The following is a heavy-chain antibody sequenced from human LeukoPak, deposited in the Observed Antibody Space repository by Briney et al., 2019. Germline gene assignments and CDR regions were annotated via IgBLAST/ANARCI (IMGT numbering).Heavy chain of an antibody. J-gene: IGHJ4*02. CDR3: ATTADRGYDY. Sequence: GGSLRLSCAASGFTFSSYDMSWVRQAPGKGLEWVSTISNNGGRTFYSDSVKGRFTISRDNSKNTLYLQMNSLRAEDTAVYYCATTADRGYDYWGQGTLVTVSS. V-gene: IGHV3-23*01. CDR2: ISNNGGRT. D-gene: IGHD3-10*01. CDR1: GFTFSSYD.